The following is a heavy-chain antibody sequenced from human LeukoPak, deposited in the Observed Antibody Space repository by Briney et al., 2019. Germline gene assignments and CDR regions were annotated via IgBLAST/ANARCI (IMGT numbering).Heavy chain of an antibody. CDR3: AKWQYYGSGDDY. CDR2: ISGSGDST. D-gene: IGHD3-10*01. Sequence: GGSLRLSCAGSGFTFSTYGMSWVRQAPNKGLEWLSTISGSGDSTYYADSVKGRFTISRDNSKNTQFLQMNSLRAEDTAIYYCAKWQYYGSGDDYWGQGTLVTVSS. CDR1: GFTFSTYG. V-gene: IGHV3-23*01. J-gene: IGHJ4*02.